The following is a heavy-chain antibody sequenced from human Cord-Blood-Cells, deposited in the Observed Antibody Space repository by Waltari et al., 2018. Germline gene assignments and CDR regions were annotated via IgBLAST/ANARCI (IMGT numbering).Heavy chain of an antibody. J-gene: IGHJ4*02. V-gene: IGHV3-73*02. Sequence: EVQLVESGGGLVQPGGSLKLSCAASGFTFSASAIHSVRQASGKGLEWVGRIRSKANSYATAYAASVKGRFTISRDDSKNTAYLQMNSLKTEDTAVYYCTRLAPSDIDYWGQGTLVTVSS. CDR2: IRSKANSYAT. CDR3: TRLAPSDIDY. CDR1: GFTFSASA. D-gene: IGHD2-2*01.